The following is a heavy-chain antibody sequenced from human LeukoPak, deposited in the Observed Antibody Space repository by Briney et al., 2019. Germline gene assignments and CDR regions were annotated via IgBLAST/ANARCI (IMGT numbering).Heavy chain of an antibody. CDR3: TTLVGKWELLRGIDY. CDR2: ISPDSNYI. J-gene: IGHJ4*02. V-gene: IGHV3-21*04. Sequence: GGSLRLSCAASGFTFSSYSMNWLRLAPGKGLEWVSSISPDSNYIYYVDSVKGRFTISRDNAKNSLYLQMNSLRAEDTAVYYCTTLVGKWELLRGIDYWGQGTLVTVSS. D-gene: IGHD1-26*01. CDR1: GFTFSSYS.